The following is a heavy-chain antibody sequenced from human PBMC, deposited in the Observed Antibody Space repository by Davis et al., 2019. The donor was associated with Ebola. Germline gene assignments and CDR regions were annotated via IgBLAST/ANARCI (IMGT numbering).Heavy chain of an antibody. CDR2: TSYDETYK. CDR1: GFTFSSYA. Sequence: GESLKISCAASGFTFSSYAMSWVRQAPGKGLEWVALTSYDETYKNYADSVKGRFTISKDNSQNTVSLQMNSLRVEDTAVYYCARVISPRRVWGGFEYWGQGTLVTVSS. CDR3: ARVISPRRVWGGFEY. V-gene: IGHV3-30-3*01. D-gene: IGHD1-26*01. J-gene: IGHJ4*02.